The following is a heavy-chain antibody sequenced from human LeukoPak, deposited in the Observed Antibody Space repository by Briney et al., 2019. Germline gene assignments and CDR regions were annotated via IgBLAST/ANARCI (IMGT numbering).Heavy chain of an antibody. CDR3: ARAGVVPAASCAVDYMDV. CDR2: MNPNSGNT. CDR1: GYTFPSYY. J-gene: IGHJ6*03. D-gene: IGHD2-2*01. V-gene: IGHV1-8*01. Sequence: ASVKVSCKASGYTFPSYYINWVRQATGQGLEWMGWMNPNSGNTGYAQKFQGRVTMTRNTSISTAYMELSSLRSEDTAVYYCARAGVVPAASCAVDYMDVWGKGTTVIVSS.